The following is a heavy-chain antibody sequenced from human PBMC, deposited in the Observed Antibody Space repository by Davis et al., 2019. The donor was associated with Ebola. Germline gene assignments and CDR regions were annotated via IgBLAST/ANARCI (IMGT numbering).Heavy chain of an antibody. D-gene: IGHD3-10*01. CDR1: GYTFTGYY. V-gene: IGHV1-2*02. CDR3: ARGITMVQGANWFDP. Sequence: ASVKVSCKASGYTFTGYYMHWVRQAPGQGLEWMGWINPNSDGTNYAQKLQGRVTMTTDTSTSTAYMELRSLRSDDTAVYYCARGITMVQGANWFDPWGQGTLVTVSS. J-gene: IGHJ5*02. CDR2: INPNSDGT.